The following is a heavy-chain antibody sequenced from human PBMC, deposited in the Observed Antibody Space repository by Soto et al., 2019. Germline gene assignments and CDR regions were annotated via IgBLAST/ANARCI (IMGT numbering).Heavy chain of an antibody. CDR3: AKDPRYYDILTGYGGAYFDY. D-gene: IGHD3-9*01. CDR1: GFTFSSYG. V-gene: IGHV3-30*18. Sequence: QVQLVESGGGVAQPGRSLRLSCAASGFTFSSYGMHWVRQAPGKGLEWVAVISYDGSNKYYADSVKGRFSISRDNSKNTLYMQMNSLRGEDTAVYYCAKDPRYYDILTGYGGAYFDYWGQGTLVTVSS. J-gene: IGHJ4*02. CDR2: ISYDGSNK.